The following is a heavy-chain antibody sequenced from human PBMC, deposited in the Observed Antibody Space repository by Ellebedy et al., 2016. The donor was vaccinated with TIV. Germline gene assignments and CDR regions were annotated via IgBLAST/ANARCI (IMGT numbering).Heavy chain of an antibody. CDR3: ARRGSYGDYAVQVNPWFDP. CDR2: LRQDGDAK. CDR1: GFSFRSYW. J-gene: IGHJ5*02. D-gene: IGHD4-17*01. Sequence: GGSLRLSCIASGFSFRSYWMSWVRQAPGKRLGWVANLRQDGDAKYYVDSVKGRFTISRDNAKNSLYLQMNGLRAEDTAVYYCARRGSYGDYAVQVNPWFDPWGQGTLVTVSS. V-gene: IGHV3-7*01.